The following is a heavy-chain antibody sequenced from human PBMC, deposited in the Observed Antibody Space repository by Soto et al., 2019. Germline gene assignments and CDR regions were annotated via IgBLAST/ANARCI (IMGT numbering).Heavy chain of an antibody. V-gene: IGHV1-69*08. CDR2: IIPVLGTT. CDR3: ARRRYCGYDCYHKHYYGMDV. Sequence: QVQLVQSGAEVKKPGSSVKVSCRASGDTFSSYTVNWVRQAPGRGLEWLGRIIPVLGTTDYAQKFKGRVTITGDKSTNIVYMERSSLRDEDRAVYYCARRRYCGYDCYHKHYYGMDVWGQGTTVTVAS. J-gene: IGHJ6*02. D-gene: IGHD2-21*02. CDR1: GDTFSSYT.